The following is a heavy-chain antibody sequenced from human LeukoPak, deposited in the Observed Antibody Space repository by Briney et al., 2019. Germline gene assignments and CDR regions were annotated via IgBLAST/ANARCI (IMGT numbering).Heavy chain of an antibody. Sequence: ASVKVSCKASGYTFTSYGISWVRLAPGQGLEWMGSISAYNGNTKFAQKFQGRVLMTTDTSTSTAYMELRSLRSDDTAVYYWARDQYDFVWGSYRPYFCYWGQGTLVTVSS. D-gene: IGHD3-16*02. CDR3: ARDQYDFVWGSYRPYFCY. J-gene: IGHJ4*02. V-gene: IGHV1-18*04. CDR1: GYTFTSYG. CDR2: ISAYNGNT.